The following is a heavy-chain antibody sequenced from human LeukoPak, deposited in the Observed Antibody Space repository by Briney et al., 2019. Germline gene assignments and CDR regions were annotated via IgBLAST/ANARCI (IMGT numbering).Heavy chain of an antibody. CDR2: TRTKANSYTT. Sequence: PGWSLRLSCAASGFNFSDHYMDWVRQAPGKGLEWVGRTRTKANSYTTEYAASVKDRFTISRDDSKNSLYLQTYSLKAEDTAVYYCARVSGSYSDQWGQGTQVTVSS. V-gene: IGHV3-72*01. D-gene: IGHD1-26*01. CDR3: ARVSGSYSDQ. CDR1: GFNFSDHY. J-gene: IGHJ5*02.